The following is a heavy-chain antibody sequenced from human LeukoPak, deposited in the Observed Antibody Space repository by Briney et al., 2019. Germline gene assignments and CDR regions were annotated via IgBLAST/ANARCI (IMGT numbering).Heavy chain of an antibody. V-gene: IGHV1-46*01. CDR2: INPSGGST. J-gene: IGHJ3*02. Sequence: ASVKVSCKGSGYTFTSYYMHWVRQAPGQGLEWMGIINPSGGSTSYAQKFQGRVTMTRDTSTSTVYMELSSLRSEDTAVYYCAREYCSSTSCYAGHDAFDIWGQGTMVTVSS. CDR3: AREYCSSTSCYAGHDAFDI. CDR1: GYTFTSYY. D-gene: IGHD2-2*01.